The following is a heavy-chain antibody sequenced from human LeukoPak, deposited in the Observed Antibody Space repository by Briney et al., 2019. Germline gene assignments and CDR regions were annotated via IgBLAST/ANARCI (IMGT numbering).Heavy chain of an antibody. Sequence: GGSLRLSCAASGFTFSSYSMNWVRQAPGKGLEWVSSISSSSSYIYYADSVKGRFTISRDNANNSLYLQMNSLRAEDTAVYYCASGGSGWYRGAFDIWGQGTMVTVSS. V-gene: IGHV3-21*01. D-gene: IGHD6-19*01. J-gene: IGHJ3*02. CDR2: ISSSSSYI. CDR1: GFTFSSYS. CDR3: ASGGSGWYRGAFDI.